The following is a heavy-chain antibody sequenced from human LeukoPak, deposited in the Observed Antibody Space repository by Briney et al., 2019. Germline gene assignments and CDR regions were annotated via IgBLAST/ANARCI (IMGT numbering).Heavy chain of an antibody. Sequence: ASVKVSCKASGYTFTCYYMHWVRQAPGQGLEWMGWINPNSGSTNYAQKFQGWVTMTRDTSISTAYMELSRLRSDDTAVYYCARGKYDILTGYYEPVDYWGQGTLVTVSS. V-gene: IGHV1-2*04. CDR2: INPNSGST. CDR1: GYTFTCYY. J-gene: IGHJ4*02. CDR3: ARGKYDILTGYYEPVDY. D-gene: IGHD3-9*01.